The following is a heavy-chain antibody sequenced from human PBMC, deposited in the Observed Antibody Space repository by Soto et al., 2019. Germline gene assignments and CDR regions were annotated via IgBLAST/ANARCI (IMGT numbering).Heavy chain of an antibody. CDR1: GFTFSSYG. D-gene: IGHD2-15*01. V-gene: IGHV3-23*01. J-gene: IGHJ6*02. CDR2: ISGSGGST. Sequence: GGSLRLSCAASGFTFSSYGMHWVRQAPGKGLEWVSAISGSGGSTYYADSVKGRFTISRDNSKNTLYLQMNSLRAEDTAVYYCAKVYCSGGSCYSTYYYGMDVWGQGTTVTVSS. CDR3: AKVYCSGGSCYSTYYYGMDV.